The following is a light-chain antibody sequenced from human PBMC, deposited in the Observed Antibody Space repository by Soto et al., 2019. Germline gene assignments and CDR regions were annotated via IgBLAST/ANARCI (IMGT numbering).Light chain of an antibody. CDR1: QDIKRW. CDR2: DAS. Sequence: DIQMTQSPSSVSASVGDRVTITCRASQDIKRWLAWYQQKPGKAPELLIYDASTLQSGVPSRFSGSGSGTDFTLTISSLQPEDFATYYCEHVNSFPITFGQGTRLEIK. J-gene: IGKJ5*01. V-gene: IGKV1-12*01. CDR3: EHVNSFPIT.